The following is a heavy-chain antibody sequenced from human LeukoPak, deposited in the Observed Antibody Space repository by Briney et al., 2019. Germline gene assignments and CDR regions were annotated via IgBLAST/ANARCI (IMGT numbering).Heavy chain of an antibody. CDR2: IYYSGTT. V-gene: IGHV4-39*01. D-gene: IGHD3-3*01. J-gene: IGHJ4*02. CDR3: ARHVRFLEWLSSYYFDY. CDR1: GGTISSSSYY. Sequence: SETLSLTCTVSGGTISSSSYYWGWIRQPPGKGLEWIGSIYYSGTTYYNPSLKSRVTISVDTSKSQFSLRLTSVTAADTAVYYCARHVRFLEWLSSYYFDYWDQGTLVTVSS.